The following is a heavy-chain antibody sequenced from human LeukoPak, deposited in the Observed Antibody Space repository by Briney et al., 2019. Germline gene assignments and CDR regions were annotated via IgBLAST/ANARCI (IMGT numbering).Heavy chain of an antibody. Sequence: GGSLRLSCAASGFTFSSYAMHWVRQAPGKGLEWVAVISYDGSNKYYADSVKGRFTISRDNSKNTLYLQMNSLRAEDTAVYYCARGQYYYGSGTVDYWGQGTLVTVSS. CDR2: ISYDGSNK. D-gene: IGHD3-10*01. V-gene: IGHV3-30-3*01. J-gene: IGHJ4*02. CDR1: GFTFSSYA. CDR3: ARGQYYYGSGTVDY.